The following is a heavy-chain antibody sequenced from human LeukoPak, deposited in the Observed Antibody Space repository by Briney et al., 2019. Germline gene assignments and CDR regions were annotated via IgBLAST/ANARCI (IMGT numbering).Heavy chain of an antibody. Sequence: SETLSLTCTVSGGSISSYYWSWIRQPPGKGLEWIGYIYYSGSTNYNPSLKSRVTISVDTSKNQFSLKLRSVTAADTAVYYCARGKMATILDYWGQGTLVTVSS. CDR2: IYYSGST. CDR3: ARGKMATILDY. J-gene: IGHJ4*02. D-gene: IGHD5-24*01. CDR1: GGSISSYY. V-gene: IGHV4-59*01.